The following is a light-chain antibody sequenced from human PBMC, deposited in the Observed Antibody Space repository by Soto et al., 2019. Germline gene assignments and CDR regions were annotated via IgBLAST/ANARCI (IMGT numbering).Light chain of an antibody. Sequence: QSVLTQPPSESGAPGQRVTISCTGSSSNIGAGYDVHWYQQLPGTAPKLLIYGNSNRPSGVPDRFSGSKSGTSASLAITGLQAEDEADYYCQSYDSSLSAYVVFGGGTQLTVL. V-gene: IGLV1-40*01. J-gene: IGLJ2*01. CDR2: GNS. CDR1: SSNIGAGYD. CDR3: QSYDSSLSAYVV.